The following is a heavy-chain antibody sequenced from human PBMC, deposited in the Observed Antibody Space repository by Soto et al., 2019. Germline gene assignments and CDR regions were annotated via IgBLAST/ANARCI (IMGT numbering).Heavy chain of an antibody. CDR2: IYYTGNI. Sequence: ASETLSLTCSVSGGSISNSHNYWGWIRQPPGKGLEWIGTIYYTGNIYYNPSLKSRLTISIDTSRDQFSLRLSSVTAADTAVYYCARQGRCSISSCYDVGSPYNYFNPWGQGTLVTVSS. J-gene: IGHJ5*02. D-gene: IGHD2-2*01. CDR1: GGSISNSHNY. V-gene: IGHV4-39*01. CDR3: ARQGRCSISSCYDVGSPYNYFNP.